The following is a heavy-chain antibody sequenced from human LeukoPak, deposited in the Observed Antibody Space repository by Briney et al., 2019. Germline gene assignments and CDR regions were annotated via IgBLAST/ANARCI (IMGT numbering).Heavy chain of an antibody. CDR1: GYTFTSYY. J-gene: IGHJ4*02. V-gene: IGHV1-46*01. CDR3: ATEFMGAADY. CDR2: INPSGGST. Sequence: GASVKVSCKASGYTFTSYYMHWVRQAPGQGLEWMGIINPSGGSTSYAQKFQGRVTMTRDTSTSTAYMELSRLRSEDTAVYYCATEFMGAADYWGQGTLVTVSS. D-gene: IGHD1-26*01.